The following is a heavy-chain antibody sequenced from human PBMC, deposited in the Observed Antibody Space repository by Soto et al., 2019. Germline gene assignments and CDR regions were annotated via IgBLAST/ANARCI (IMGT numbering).Heavy chain of an antibody. CDR2: ISQSGGNT. D-gene: IGHD2-15*01. CDR3: ATHRTVAAHVFQH. Sequence: EVQLLESGGGLEQPGGSLRLSCAASGFSFSINGMSWVRQAPGRGLEWVSGISQSGGNTYYADSVKGRFTISRDNSNNTLYLQMNSLRADDTGVYFCATHRTVAAHVFQHWGHGTLVTVSS. V-gene: IGHV3-23*01. J-gene: IGHJ1*01. CDR1: GFSFSING.